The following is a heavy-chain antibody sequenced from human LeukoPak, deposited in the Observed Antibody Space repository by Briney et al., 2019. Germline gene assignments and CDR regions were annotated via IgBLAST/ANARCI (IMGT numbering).Heavy chain of an antibody. D-gene: IGHD3-22*01. V-gene: IGHV3-30-3*01. CDR3: ARGSYDGSDYYSIDY. J-gene: IGHJ4*02. Sequence: GGSLRLSCAASGFTFSSYAMHWVRQAPGKGLEWVAVISYDGSNKYYADSVKGRFTISRDNSENTLYLQMNSLRAEDTAVYYCARGSYDGSDYYSIDYWGQGTLVTVSS. CDR1: GFTFSSYA. CDR2: ISYDGSNK.